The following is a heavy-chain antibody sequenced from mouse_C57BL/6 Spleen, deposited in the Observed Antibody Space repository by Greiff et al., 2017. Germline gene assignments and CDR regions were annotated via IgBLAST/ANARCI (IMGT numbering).Heavy chain of an antibody. CDR3: ARTGYYGSSSYWYFDV. Sequence: EVMLVESGGGLVKPGGSLKLSCAASGFTFSDYGMHCVRQAPEKGLEWVAYISSGSSTIYYADTVKGRFTISRDNAKNTLFLQMTSLRSEDTAMYYCARTGYYGSSSYWYFDVWGTGTTVTVSS. CDR2: ISSGSSTI. CDR1: GFTFSDYG. D-gene: IGHD1-1*01. J-gene: IGHJ1*03. V-gene: IGHV5-17*01.